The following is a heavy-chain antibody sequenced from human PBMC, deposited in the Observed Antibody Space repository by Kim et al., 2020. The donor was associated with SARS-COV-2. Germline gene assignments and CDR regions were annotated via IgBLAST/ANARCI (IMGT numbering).Heavy chain of an antibody. V-gene: IGHV3-30*18. Sequence: GGSLRLSCAASGFNFSNYGMHWVRQAPGKGLEWVAVMSFHGTTEYYADSVKGRFTISRDNSKNTLFLQMNNLRPEDTGVYYCANDRNYGVTSMDVWGQGTTVTVSS. CDR2: MSFHGTTE. CDR1: GFNFSNYG. CDR3: ANDRNYGVTSMDV. J-gene: IGHJ6*02. D-gene: IGHD4-17*01.